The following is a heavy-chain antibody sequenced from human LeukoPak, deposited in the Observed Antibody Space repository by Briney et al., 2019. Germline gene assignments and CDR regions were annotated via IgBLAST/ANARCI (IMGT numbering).Heavy chain of an antibody. V-gene: IGHV4-34*01. J-gene: IGHJ4*02. CDR1: GGSFSGYY. CDR3: ARDRILYY. D-gene: IGHD3-3*02. CDR2: INHSGST. Sequence: SETLSLTCAVYGGSFSGYYWSWIRQPPGKGLEWIGEINHSGSTNYNPSLKSRVTISVDTSKNQFSLKLSPVTAADTAVYYCARDRILYYWGQGTLVTVSS.